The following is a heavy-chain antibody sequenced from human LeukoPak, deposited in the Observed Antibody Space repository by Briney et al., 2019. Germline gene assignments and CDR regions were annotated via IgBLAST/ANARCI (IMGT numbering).Heavy chain of an antibody. CDR3: ARDHRGSGSRYYYYYMDV. D-gene: IGHD3-10*01. V-gene: IGHV3-74*01. J-gene: IGHJ6*03. CDR1: GFTFSSYW. Sequence: GGSLRLSCAASGFTFSSYWMHWVRQAPGKGLVWVSRINSDGSSTSYVDSVKGRFTISRDNAKNTLYLQMNSLRAEDTAVYYCARDHRGSGSRYYYYYMDVWGKGTTVTISS. CDR2: INSDGSST.